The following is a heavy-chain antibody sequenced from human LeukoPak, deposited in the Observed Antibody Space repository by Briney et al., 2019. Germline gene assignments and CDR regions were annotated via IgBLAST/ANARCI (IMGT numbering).Heavy chain of an antibody. D-gene: IGHD6-19*01. Sequence: GGSLRLSCAASGFTFSSYSMNWVRQAPGKGLEWVSSISSSSSYIYYADSVKGRFTISRDNAKNSLYLQMNSLGAEDTAVYYCARDRASGWYRAYDYWGQGTLVTVSS. J-gene: IGHJ4*02. CDR3: ARDRASGWYRAYDY. CDR2: ISSSSSYI. V-gene: IGHV3-21*01. CDR1: GFTFSSYS.